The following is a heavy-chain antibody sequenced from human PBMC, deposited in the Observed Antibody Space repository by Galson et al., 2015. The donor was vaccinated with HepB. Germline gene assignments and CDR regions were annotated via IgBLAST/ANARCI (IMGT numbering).Heavy chain of an antibody. V-gene: IGHV3-21*01. CDR3: ARGADYYDNSGYPHSYYYFDF. CDR2: CCSDSSDI. CDR1: ACDYRRYT. J-gene: IGHJ4*02. D-gene: IGHD3-22*01. Sequence: PLRHEGAVYACDYRRYTLDCARQAPRRPPEQVSACCSDSSDIYYAASVMARLASTRDNAKNSLYLQMDSLRAEDTAVYYCARGADYYDNSGYPHSYYYFDFWGQGTLVTVSS.